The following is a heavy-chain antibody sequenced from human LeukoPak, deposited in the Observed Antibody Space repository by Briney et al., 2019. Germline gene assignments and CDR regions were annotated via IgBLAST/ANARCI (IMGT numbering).Heavy chain of an antibody. CDR2: ISYDGSSK. V-gene: IGHV3-30*14. CDR3: ARVAYIYGYSQGFDY. D-gene: IGHD5-18*01. J-gene: IGHJ4*02. CDR1: GFTFSTYA. Sequence: GRSLRLSCAASGFTFSTYAMHWVRQAPGKGLEWVAVISYDGSSKYYADSVKGRFTISRDNSKNTLYLQMNNLRAEDTAVYYCARVAYIYGYSQGFDYWGQGTLVTVSS.